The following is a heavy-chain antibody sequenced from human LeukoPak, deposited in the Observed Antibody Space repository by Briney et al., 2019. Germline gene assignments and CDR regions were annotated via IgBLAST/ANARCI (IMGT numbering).Heavy chain of an antibody. CDR1: GDSSSRNF. J-gene: IGHJ4*02. V-gene: IGHV4-59*01. CDR3: ARGDDYKSTLFDY. CDR2: ISSGGST. D-gene: IGHD5-12*01. Sequence: KASETLSITCTVSGDSSSRNFWNWIRQHPGHELEWVGYISSGGSTNYNPSLKSRVTISIDTSKNQCSLKLTSATAADTAIYYCARGDDYKSTLFDYWGQGTLVTVSS.